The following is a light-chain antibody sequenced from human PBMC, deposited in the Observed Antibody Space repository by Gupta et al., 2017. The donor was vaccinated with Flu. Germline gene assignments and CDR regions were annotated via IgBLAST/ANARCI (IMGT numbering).Light chain of an antibody. Sequence: EIVMTQSPATLSVSPGERASLSCRASQSVSSNLAWYQQKAGQAPRLLIYGASTRATGIPARFSGSGSGTEFTLTISSLQSEDFAVYYCQQYNNWPLMYTFGQGTTLEIK. CDR1: QSVSSN. CDR3: QQYNNWPLMYT. J-gene: IGKJ2*01. V-gene: IGKV3-15*01. CDR2: GAS.